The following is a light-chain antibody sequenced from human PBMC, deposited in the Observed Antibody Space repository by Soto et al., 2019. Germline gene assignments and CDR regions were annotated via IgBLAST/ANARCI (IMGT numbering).Light chain of an antibody. CDR2: DAS. V-gene: IGKV3D-15*01. CDR3: QQYNSWPLT. Sequence: EIVLTQSPATLSLSPWERATLSCRASQSVSSDLAWYQQKPGQAPRLLIYDASNRATGIPTRISGSGSGTEFTLTISSLQSEDFAVYYCQQYNSWPLTFGGGTKVEI. CDR1: QSVSSD. J-gene: IGKJ4*01.